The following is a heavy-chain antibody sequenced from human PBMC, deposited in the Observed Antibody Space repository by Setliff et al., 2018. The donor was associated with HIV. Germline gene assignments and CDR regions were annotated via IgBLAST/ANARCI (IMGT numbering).Heavy chain of an antibody. D-gene: IGHD3-16*01. CDR2: INAGNGNT. CDR3: ARGPGVFGGTSVQNFDY. Sequence: ASVKVSCKASGYTFTAYVMHWVRQAPGQRLEWMGWINAGNGNTKYSQKFQGRVTFIRDTSASTAYMELSSLRSEDTAVYYCARGPGVFGGTSVQNFDYWGQGTLVTVSS. CDR1: GYTFTAYV. J-gene: IGHJ4*02. V-gene: IGHV1-3*01.